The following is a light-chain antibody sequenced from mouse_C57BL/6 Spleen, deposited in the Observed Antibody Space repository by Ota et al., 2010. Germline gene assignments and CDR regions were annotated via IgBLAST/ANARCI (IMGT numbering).Light chain of an antibody. CDR2: GAS. CDR1: ENVGTY. Sequence: NIVMTQSPKSMSMSVGERVTLSCKASENVGTYVSWYQQKPEQSPKLLIYGASNRYTGVPDRFTGSGSATDFTLTISSVQAEDLADYHCGQSYSYPLTFGAGTKLELK. J-gene: IGKJ5*01. CDR3: GQSYSYPLT. V-gene: IGKV6-20*01.